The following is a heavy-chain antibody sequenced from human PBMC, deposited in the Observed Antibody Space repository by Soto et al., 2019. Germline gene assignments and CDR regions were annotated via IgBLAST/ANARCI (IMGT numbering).Heavy chain of an antibody. J-gene: IGHJ4*02. Sequence: QLQLQESGPGLLKPSETLSLSCTVSGGSISSSTYYWGWIRQPPGKGLEWIGSIYFGGRTYHNPSLKSRVTISVDSSKNQFSLRVISVTAADPAVYYCARHSGYNYFYTFDYWGQGTLLSVSS. CDR2: IYFGGRT. D-gene: IGHD5-18*01. V-gene: IGHV4-39*01. CDR1: GGSISSSTYY. CDR3: ARHSGYNYFYTFDY.